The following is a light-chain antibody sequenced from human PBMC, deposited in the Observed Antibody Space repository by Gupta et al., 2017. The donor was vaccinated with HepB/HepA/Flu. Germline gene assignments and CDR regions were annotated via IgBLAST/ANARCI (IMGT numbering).Light chain of an antibody. J-gene: IGKJ2*02. Sequence: DIVMTKSPLSLPVTPGESASISCRSSQSLVKSNGYNYLEWYLQKPGQSPQLLIYLGSNRASGVPDRFSGSGSGADFTLKISRVEADDVGVYYCMQDLQSPRTFGQGTKLEIK. CDR3: MQDLQSPRT. CDR1: QSLVKSNGYNY. V-gene: IGKV2-28*01. CDR2: LGS.